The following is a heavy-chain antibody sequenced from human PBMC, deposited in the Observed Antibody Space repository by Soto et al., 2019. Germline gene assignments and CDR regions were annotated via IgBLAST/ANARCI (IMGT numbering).Heavy chain of an antibody. J-gene: IGHJ6*02. CDR3: ARDCGGYCYPYYYGMDV. V-gene: IGHV4-30-2*01. Sequence: QLQLQESGSGLVKPSQTLSLTCAVSGGSISSGGYSWSWIRQPPGKGLEWIGYIYHSGSTYYNPSLQSRVTISVDRSKNQFSLKLSSVTAADTAVYYCARDCGGYCYPYYYGMDVWGRGTTVTVSS. CDR1: GGSISSGGYS. CDR2: IYHSGST. D-gene: IGHD2-21*02.